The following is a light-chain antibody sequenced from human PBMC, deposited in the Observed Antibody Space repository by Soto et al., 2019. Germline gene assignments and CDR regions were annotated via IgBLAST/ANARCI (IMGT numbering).Light chain of an antibody. Sequence: DALMTQSPLSLPVTLGQPASISCTCSQSLVNSDGDTYLSWYQLRPGQSPRRLIYKLSNRDAGVPDRFSGSASGIDFTLKISRVEAEDVGVYYCMQSTYWPTFGQGTKLEIK. CDR1: QSLVNSDGDTY. CDR2: KLS. V-gene: IGKV2-30*01. CDR3: MQSTYWPT. J-gene: IGKJ2*01.